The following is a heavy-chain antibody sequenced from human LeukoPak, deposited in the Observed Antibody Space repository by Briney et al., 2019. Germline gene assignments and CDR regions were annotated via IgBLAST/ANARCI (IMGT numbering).Heavy chain of an antibody. J-gene: IGHJ4*02. CDR3: ASITMVRGVIIFPTSNGPFDY. D-gene: IGHD3-10*01. CDR2: IYYSGST. CDR1: GGSISGSSYY. V-gene: IGHV4-39*01. Sequence: KASETLSLTCTVSGGSISGSSYYWGWIRQPPGKGLEWIGSIYYSGSTYYNPSLKSRVTISVDTSKNQFSLKLSSVTAADTAVYYCASITMVRGVIIFPTSNGPFDYWGQGTLVTVSS.